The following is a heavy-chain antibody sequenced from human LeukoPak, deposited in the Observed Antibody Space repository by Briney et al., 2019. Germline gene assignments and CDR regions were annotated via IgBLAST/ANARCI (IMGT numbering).Heavy chain of an antibody. CDR1: GGTFSSYA. Sequence: ASVKVSCKASGGTFSSYAISWVRQAPGQGLEWMGGIIPIFGTANYAQRFQGRVTITADESTSTAYMELSSLRSEDTAVYYCARIAAAGEFDYWGQGTLVTVSS. D-gene: IGHD6-13*01. V-gene: IGHV1-69*13. J-gene: IGHJ4*02. CDR2: IIPIFGTA. CDR3: ARIAAAGEFDY.